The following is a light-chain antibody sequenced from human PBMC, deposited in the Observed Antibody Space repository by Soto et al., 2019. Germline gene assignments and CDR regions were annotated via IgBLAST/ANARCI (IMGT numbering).Light chain of an antibody. CDR2: EVS. V-gene: IGLV2-14*01. J-gene: IGLJ1*01. CDR1: SSDVGGYNY. Sequence: QSALTQPASVSGSPGQSMTISCTGTSSDVGGYNYVSWYQQHPGKAPKLMLYEVSNRPSGISNRFSGSKSGNTASLTISGLQAEDEADYYCSSYTSSSTLCVFGTGTKLTVL. CDR3: SSYTSSSTLCV.